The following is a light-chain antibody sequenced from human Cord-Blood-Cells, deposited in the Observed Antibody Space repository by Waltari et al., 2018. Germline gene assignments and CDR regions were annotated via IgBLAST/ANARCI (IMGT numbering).Light chain of an antibody. J-gene: IGKJ4*01. CDR2: AAS. V-gene: IGKV1-39*01. Sequence: IQMTQSPSSLSASVGARVTITCRARQSISSYLNWYQQKPGKAPQLLIYAASSLQSGVPSRFSGRGSGTDFTLTISSLEPEDFATYYCQQSYSTPLTFGGGTKVEIK. CDR3: QQSYSTPLT. CDR1: QSISSY.